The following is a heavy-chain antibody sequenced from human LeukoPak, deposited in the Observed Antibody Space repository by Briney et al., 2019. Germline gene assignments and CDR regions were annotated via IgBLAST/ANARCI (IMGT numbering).Heavy chain of an antibody. V-gene: IGHV3-66*01. CDR1: GFTFDDYG. Sequence: GGSLRLSCAASGFTFDDYGMSWVRQAPGKGLDWVSVLYSGGSTYYADSVKGRFSISRDNSKNTLYLQMNSLRAEDTAVYYCARIDSSGYYQAPLYFDYWGQGTLVTVSS. CDR2: LYSGGST. CDR3: ARIDSSGYYQAPLYFDY. D-gene: IGHD3-22*01. J-gene: IGHJ4*02.